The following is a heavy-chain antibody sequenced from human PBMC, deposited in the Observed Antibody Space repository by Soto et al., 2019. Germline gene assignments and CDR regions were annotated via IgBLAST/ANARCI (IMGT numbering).Heavy chain of an antibody. CDR1: GFTFGSHA. CDR2: ISGSGGTA. Sequence: GGSLRLFCAASGFTFGSHAMSWVRQAPGKGLEWVSVISGSGGTAYYADSVKGRFTISRDNSRNTLFLQMNSLRAEDTAVYYCARDYYKYYDSSGYYRSPAYWGQGTLVTVSS. J-gene: IGHJ4*02. D-gene: IGHD3-22*01. CDR3: ARDYYKYYDSSGYYRSPAY. V-gene: IGHV3-23*01.